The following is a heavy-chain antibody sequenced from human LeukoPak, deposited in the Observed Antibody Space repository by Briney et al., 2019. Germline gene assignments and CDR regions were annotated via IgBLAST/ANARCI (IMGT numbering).Heavy chain of an antibody. CDR3: AKTRGYYDSSGYAHYYFDY. CDR2: IIGSGGST. J-gene: IGHJ4*02. D-gene: IGHD3-22*01. CDR1: GFAFSSYA. V-gene: IGHV3-23*01. Sequence: PGGSLRLSCAASGFAFSSYAMSWVRQGPGKGLEWVSAIIGSGGSTYYADSVKGRFTISRDNSKNTLYLQMNSLRAEDTAVYYCAKTRGYYDSSGYAHYYFDYWGQGTLVTVSS.